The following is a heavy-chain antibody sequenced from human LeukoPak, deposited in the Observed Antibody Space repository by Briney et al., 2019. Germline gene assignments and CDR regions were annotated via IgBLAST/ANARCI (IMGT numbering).Heavy chain of an antibody. Sequence: SETLSLTCTVSGGSISSYYWSWIRQPPGKGLEWIGYIYYSGSTNYNPSLKSRVTISVDTSKNQFSLKLSSVTAADTAVYYCARGNSGDSNYDPYYYYMDVWGKGTTVTVSS. J-gene: IGHJ6*03. CDR2: IYYSGST. CDR1: GGSISSYY. V-gene: IGHV4-59*01. D-gene: IGHD4-11*01. CDR3: ARGNSGDSNYDPYYYYMDV.